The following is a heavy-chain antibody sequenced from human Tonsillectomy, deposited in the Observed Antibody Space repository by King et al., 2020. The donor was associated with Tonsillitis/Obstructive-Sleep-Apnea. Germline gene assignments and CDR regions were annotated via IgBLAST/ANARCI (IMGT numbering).Heavy chain of an antibody. J-gene: IGHJ4*02. CDR2: INHSGST. Sequence: VQLQQWGAGLLKPSETLSLTCAVYGGSFSDYYWSWIRQPPGKGLEWIGEINHSGSTNYNPSLKSRVTISVDTSKNQFSLNLSSVTAADTAVYYCARGGMTTIYYFDYWGQGTLVTVSS. D-gene: IGHD3-3*01. CDR1: GGSFSDYY. V-gene: IGHV4-34*01. CDR3: ARGGMTTIYYFDY.